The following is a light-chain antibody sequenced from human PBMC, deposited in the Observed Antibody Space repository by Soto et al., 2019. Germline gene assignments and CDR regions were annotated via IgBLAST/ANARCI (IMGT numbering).Light chain of an antibody. CDR3: QKYRRVPG. Sequence: DIQMTQSPTSLSASVGDRVTITCRASQGIRNYVAWYQQIPGKAPKLLIYAASTLQSGVPSRFSGSGSGTDFTLPLHRLPAGDVSTSSRQKYRRVPGFGPWTKVEIK. V-gene: IGKV1-27*01. CDR1: QGIRNY. CDR2: AAS. J-gene: IGKJ3*01.